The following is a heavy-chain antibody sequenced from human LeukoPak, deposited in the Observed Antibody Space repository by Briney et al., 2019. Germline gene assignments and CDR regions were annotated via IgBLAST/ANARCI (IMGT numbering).Heavy chain of an antibody. D-gene: IGHD2-2*01. J-gene: IGHJ4*02. V-gene: IGHV3-64*01. Sequence: GGSLRLSCAASGFRFSSYSMHWVPQAPGRGLKYVSAISENGGDTYYANSVKGRFTISRDNSKNTLYLQMGSLIAEDMAVYYCAKDLRSIVVVPAAPWGQGTLVTVSS. CDR1: GFRFSSYS. CDR3: AKDLRSIVVVPAAP. CDR2: ISENGGDT.